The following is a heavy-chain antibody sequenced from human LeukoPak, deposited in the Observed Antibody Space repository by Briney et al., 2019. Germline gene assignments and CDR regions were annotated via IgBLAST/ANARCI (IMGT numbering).Heavy chain of an antibody. D-gene: IGHD5-18*01. J-gene: IGHJ4*02. CDR2: INGGGGRT. CDR3: AKDRRDTAMVNYFDY. Sequence: KSGRSLRLSCAASGRTVSSYAMTWVRQAPGKGLEWDSTINGGGGRTYYADSVKGRFTISRDNSKNMLYLQMNSLRAEDTAAYHCAKDRRDTAMVNYFDYWGQGTLVTVSS. V-gene: IGHV3-23*01. CDR1: GRTVSSYA.